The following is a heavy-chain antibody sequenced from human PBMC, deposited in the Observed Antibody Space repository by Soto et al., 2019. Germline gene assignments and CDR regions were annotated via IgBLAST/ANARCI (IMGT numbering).Heavy chain of an antibody. V-gene: IGHV3-64D*06. J-gene: IGHJ2*01. CDR1: GFTFSSYA. CDR2: ISTNGGST. Sequence: GGSLRLSCSASGFTFSSYAMHWVRQAPGKGLEYVSSISTNGGSTHYADSVKGRFTISRDNSKNTQYLQMSSLRADDTAVYYCVKGEYYYDRSGYYPFDLWVRGTLVTVSS. CDR3: VKGEYYYDRSGYYPFDL. D-gene: IGHD3-22*01.